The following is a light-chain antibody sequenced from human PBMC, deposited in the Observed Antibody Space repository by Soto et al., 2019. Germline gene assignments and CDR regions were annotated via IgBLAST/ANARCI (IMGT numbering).Light chain of an antibody. V-gene: IGKV3-15*01. CDR1: QSVSSN. CDR3: QQCNNWPPRT. CDR2: GAS. J-gene: IGKJ1*01. Sequence: EIVMTQSPATLSVSPGERATLSCRASQSVSSNLAWYQQKPGQAPRLLIYGASTRATGMPARFSGSGSGTECTLTITSLQSEDFAVYYCQQCNNWPPRTFDQGTKVDIK.